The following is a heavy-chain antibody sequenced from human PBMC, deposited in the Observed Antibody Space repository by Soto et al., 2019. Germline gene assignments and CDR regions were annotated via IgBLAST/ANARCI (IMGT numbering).Heavy chain of an antibody. V-gene: IGHV4-31*03. J-gene: IGHJ4*02. CDR1: GGSLSSGGYY. D-gene: IGHD4-17*01. Sequence: QVQLQESGPGLVKPSQTLSLTCTVSGGSLSSGGYYWSWIRQHPGKGLEWIGYIYYSGSTYYNPSLKSRVTISVDTSKNQFSLKLSSVTAADTAVYYCARLFGDYFSAVDYWGQGTLVTVSS. CDR3: ARLFGDYFSAVDY. CDR2: IYYSGST.